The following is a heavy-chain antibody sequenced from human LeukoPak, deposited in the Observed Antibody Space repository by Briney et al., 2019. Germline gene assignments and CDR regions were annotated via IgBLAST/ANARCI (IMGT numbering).Heavy chain of an antibody. Sequence: SETLSLTCTVSGGSISSYYWSWIRQPPGKGLGWIGYIYYSGSTNYNPSLKSRVTISVDTSKNQFSLKLSSVTAADTAVYYCARKVATTPYYFDYWGQGTLVTVSS. J-gene: IGHJ4*02. V-gene: IGHV4-59*01. CDR1: GGSISSYY. D-gene: IGHD5-24*01. CDR3: ARKVATTPYYFDY. CDR2: IYYSGST.